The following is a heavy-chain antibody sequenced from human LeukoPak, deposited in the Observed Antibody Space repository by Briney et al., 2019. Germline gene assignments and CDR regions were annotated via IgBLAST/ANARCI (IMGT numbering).Heavy chain of an antibody. Sequence: SETLSLTCTVSGGSISNYYWSWIRQPAGKGLEWIGRIYSSGSTDYNPSLKSRVTMSVDTSKNQFSLKLSSVTAADTAVYYCARVRHYDFWSGYPYYYYMDVWGKGTTVTVSS. CDR3: ARVRHYDFWSGYPYYYYMDV. CDR2: IYSSGST. J-gene: IGHJ6*03. D-gene: IGHD3-3*01. V-gene: IGHV4-4*07. CDR1: GGSISNYY.